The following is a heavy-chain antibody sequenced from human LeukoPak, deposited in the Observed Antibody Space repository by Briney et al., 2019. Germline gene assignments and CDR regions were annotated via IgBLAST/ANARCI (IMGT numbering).Heavy chain of an antibody. Sequence: PGGSLRLSCAASGFTFSSNSMNWVRQAPGKGLEWVSSISSSSSYIYYADSVKGRFTISRDNAKNSLYLQMNSLRAEDTAVYYCARDYEQQLERVYYYMDVWGKGTTVTVSS. V-gene: IGHV3-21*01. D-gene: IGHD6-13*01. CDR3: ARDYEQQLERVYYYMDV. CDR2: ISSSSSYI. J-gene: IGHJ6*03. CDR1: GFTFSSNS.